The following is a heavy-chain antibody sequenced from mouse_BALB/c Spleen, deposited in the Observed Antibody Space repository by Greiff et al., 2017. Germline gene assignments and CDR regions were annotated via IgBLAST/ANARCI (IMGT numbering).Heavy chain of an antibody. D-gene: IGHD1-1*01. V-gene: IGHV1-63*02. CDR3: ARCYGSSYPDY. CDR2: IYPGGGYT. CDR1: GYTFTNYW. Sequence: VQLQQSGAELVRPGTSVKISCKASGYTFTNYWLGWVKQRPGHGLEWIGDIYPGGGYTNYNEKFKGKATLTADTSSSTAYMQLSSLTSEDSAVYFCARCYGSSYPDYWGQGTTLTVSS. J-gene: IGHJ2*01.